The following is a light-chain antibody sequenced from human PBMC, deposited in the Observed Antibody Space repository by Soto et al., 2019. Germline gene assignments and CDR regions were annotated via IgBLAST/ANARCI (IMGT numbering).Light chain of an antibody. CDR1: SSDVGDYNY. CDR2: EVS. J-gene: IGLJ1*01. CDR3: NSYTSSNTRV. V-gene: IGLV2-14*01. Sequence: QSVLTQPASVSGSPVQSITISCTGTSSDVGDYNYVSWYQQHPGKAPKLMICEVSNRPSGVSTRFSGSKSGNTASLNISGLQAEDEADYYCNSYTSSNTRVFGTGTKVTVL.